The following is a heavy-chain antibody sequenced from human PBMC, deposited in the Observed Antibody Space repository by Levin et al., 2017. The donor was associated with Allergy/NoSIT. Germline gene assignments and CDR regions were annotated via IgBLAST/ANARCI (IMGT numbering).Heavy chain of an antibody. D-gene: IGHD5-12*01. CDR1: GFTFSSYI. CDR3: AKDLGGYSGYSHFEN. CDR2: ISLRGETT. J-gene: IGHJ4*02. Sequence: LSLTCAASGFTFSSYIMSWVRQAPGKGLEWVAAISLRGETTYYADSVKGRFTISRDDWKDTLDLQMDSLRAEDTAVYYCAKDLGGYSGYSHFENWGQGTLVTVSS. V-gene: IGHV3-23*01.